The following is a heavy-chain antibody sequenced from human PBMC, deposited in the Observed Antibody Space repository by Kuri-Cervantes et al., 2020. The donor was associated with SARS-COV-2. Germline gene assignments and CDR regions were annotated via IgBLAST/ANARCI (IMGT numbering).Heavy chain of an antibody. CDR1: GFTFSSYA. CDR2: ISYDGSNK. CDR3: AKDQGDSYGISYFDY. V-gene: IGHV3-30-3*01. Sequence: GGSLRLSCAASGFTFSSYAMHWVRQAPGKGLEWVAVISYDGSNKYYADSVKGRFTISRDNSKNTPYLQMNSPRAEDTAVYYCAKDQGDSYGISYFDYWGQGTLVTVSS. D-gene: IGHD5-18*01. J-gene: IGHJ4*02.